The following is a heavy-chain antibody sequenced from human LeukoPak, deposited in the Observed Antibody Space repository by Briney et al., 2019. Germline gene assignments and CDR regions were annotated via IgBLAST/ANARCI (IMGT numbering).Heavy chain of an antibody. CDR1: GFTLSSYS. D-gene: IGHD2-2*01. CDR2: ISSSSSYI. J-gene: IGHJ5*02. Sequence: GGSLRLSCAASGFTLSSYSMNWVRQAPGKGLEWVSSISSSSSYIYYADSVKGRFTISRDNAKNSLYLQMNSLRAEDTAVYYCARAGLTDIVVVPAADNWFDPWGQGTLVTVSS. V-gene: IGHV3-21*01. CDR3: ARAGLTDIVVVPAADNWFDP.